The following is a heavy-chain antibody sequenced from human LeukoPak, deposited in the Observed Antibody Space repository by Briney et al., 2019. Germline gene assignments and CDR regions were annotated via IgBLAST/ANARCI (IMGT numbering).Heavy chain of an antibody. CDR1: GFNLNDAW. J-gene: IGHJ4*02. D-gene: IGHD4-11*01. Sequence: PGGSLRLSCEGSGFNLNDAWMSWIRQAPGKGLEWVGRVRTTAEGETTDYAAPVRGRFIISRDDSKSMVYLQMNRLETEDTAIYYCTAGLGKTDDDSWGQGTLVTVSS. CDR2: VRTTAEGETT. CDR3: TAGLGKTDDDS. V-gene: IGHV3-15*01.